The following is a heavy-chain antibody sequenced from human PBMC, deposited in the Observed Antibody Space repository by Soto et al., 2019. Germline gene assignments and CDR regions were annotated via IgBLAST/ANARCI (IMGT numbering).Heavy chain of an antibody. J-gene: IGHJ4*02. CDR1: GGSFGGYY. CDR2: IHTSGST. Sequence: PSETLSLTCTVSGGSFGGYYWSWTRQPAGKGLEWIGRIHTSGSTNYNPSLKSRVTMSVDTSKNQFSLKLNSVTAADTAVYYCARAKDLSPSEWGQGTLVTVSS. V-gene: IGHV4-4*07. CDR3: ARAKDLSPSE.